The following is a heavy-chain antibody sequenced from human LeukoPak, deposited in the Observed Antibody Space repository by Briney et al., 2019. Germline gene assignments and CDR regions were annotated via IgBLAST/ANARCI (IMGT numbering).Heavy chain of an antibody. CDR2: IYYSGST. CDR1: GGSISSGGYN. J-gene: IGHJ4*02. V-gene: IGHV4-31*03. D-gene: IGHD3-10*01. Sequence: SETLSLTCTVSGGSISSGGYNWNWIRQHPGKGLEWIGYIYYSGSTSYNPSLKSRVIISIDGSKNQFSLKLSSVTAADSAVYYCARDGGYGSGSYYMAYWGQGTLVTVSS. CDR3: ARDGGYGSGSYYMAY.